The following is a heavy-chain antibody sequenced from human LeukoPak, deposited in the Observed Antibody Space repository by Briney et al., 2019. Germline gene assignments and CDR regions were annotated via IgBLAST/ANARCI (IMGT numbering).Heavy chain of an antibody. CDR1: GGSSSGYY. D-gene: IGHD4-17*01. Sequence: SETLSLTCVVYGGSSSGYYWSWIRQPPGKGLEWIGEINHSGSTNYNPSLKSRVTISVDTSKNQFSLKLRSVTAADTAVYYCARGGGDYRLFSPVPYRYWGQGTLVTVSS. J-gene: IGHJ4*02. CDR2: INHSGST. V-gene: IGHV4-34*01. CDR3: ARGGGDYRLFSPVPYRY.